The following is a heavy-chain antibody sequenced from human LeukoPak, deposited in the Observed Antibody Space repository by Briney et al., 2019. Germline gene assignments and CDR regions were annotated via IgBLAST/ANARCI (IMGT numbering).Heavy chain of an antibody. J-gene: IGHJ4*02. Sequence: GESLKISCKGSGYKFNAYWIAWVRQMPGQGLEWMGIIFPGDSDTRYSPSFQGQVTISADKSISTAYLQWSSLKASDTAIYYCASEYCSGGNCYFDYWGQGTLVTVSS. V-gene: IGHV5-51*01. CDR1: GYKFNAYW. CDR3: ASEYCSGGNCYFDY. CDR2: IFPGDSDT. D-gene: IGHD2-15*01.